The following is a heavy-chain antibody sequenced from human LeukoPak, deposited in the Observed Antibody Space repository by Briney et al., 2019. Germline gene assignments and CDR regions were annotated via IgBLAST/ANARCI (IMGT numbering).Heavy chain of an antibody. CDR3: ARAGELRYMDV. J-gene: IGHJ6*03. V-gene: IGHV3-11*04. D-gene: IGHD3-16*01. CDR2: IKHIGPTT. Sequence: PGGSLRLSCAASGFTVSSNYMSWVRQAPGKGLEWVSTIKHIGPTTYYADSVKGRFTISRDNAKNSLFLQMSSLRADDKAIYYCARAGELRYMDVWGKGTAVTVSS. CDR1: GFTVSSNY.